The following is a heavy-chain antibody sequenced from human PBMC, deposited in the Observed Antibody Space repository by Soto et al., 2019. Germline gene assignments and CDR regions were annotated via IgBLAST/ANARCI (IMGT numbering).Heavy chain of an antibody. Sequence: PGEALKISRKGSGYSFTTSWIGLVRQIPRKGLGCMGIIYLGDSDTKYSPSFEGKVTISADKSITTAYLQWSSLKASDTAIYYCARLVGGLGSSGYRQNWFDPWGQGTQVTVSS. CDR3: ARLVGGLGSSGYRQNWFDP. CDR2: IYLGDSDT. J-gene: IGHJ5*02. D-gene: IGHD3-22*01. CDR1: GYSFTTSW. V-gene: IGHV5-51*01.